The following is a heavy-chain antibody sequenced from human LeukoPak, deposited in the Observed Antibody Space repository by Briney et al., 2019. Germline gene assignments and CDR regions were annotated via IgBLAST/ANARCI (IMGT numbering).Heavy chain of an antibody. D-gene: IGHD6-13*01. Sequence: PSETLSLTCTVSGGSISSYYWSWIRQPPGKGLEWIGYIYYSGSTNYNPSLKSRVTISVDTSKNQFSLKLSSVTAADTAVYYCAKGAAGEALDIWGQGTVVTVSS. CDR3: AKGAAGEALDI. CDR1: GGSISSYY. CDR2: IYYSGST. V-gene: IGHV4-59*08. J-gene: IGHJ3*02.